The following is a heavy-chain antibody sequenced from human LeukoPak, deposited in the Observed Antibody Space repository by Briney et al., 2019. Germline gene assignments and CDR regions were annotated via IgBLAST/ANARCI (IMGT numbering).Heavy chain of an antibody. V-gene: IGHV4-59*01. CDR2: IYYSGTT. Sequence: SETLSLTCTVSGGAIRTYYWSWIRQPPGKGLEWIGYIYYSGTTNYNPSLKSRVTMSVDTSKNQFSLKLSSLTAADTAVYYCARGQRSYFRAVDDWGRGTLVTVSS. CDR3: ARGQRSYFRAVDD. D-gene: IGHD1-26*01. J-gene: IGHJ4*02. CDR1: GGAIRTYY.